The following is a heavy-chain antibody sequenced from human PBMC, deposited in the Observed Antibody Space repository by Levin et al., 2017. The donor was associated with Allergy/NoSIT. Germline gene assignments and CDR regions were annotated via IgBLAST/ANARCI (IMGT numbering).Heavy chain of an antibody. D-gene: IGHD5-12*01. CDR2: ISGSGGST. CDR1: GFTFSSYA. Sequence: AGGSLRLSCAASGFTFSSYAMSWVRQAPGKGLEWVSAISGSGGSTYYADSVKGRFTISRDNSKNTLYLQMNSLRAEDTAVYYCAFDRAAYSGYDYYFDYWGQGTLVTVSS. CDR3: AFDRAAYSGYDYYFDY. V-gene: IGHV3-23*01. J-gene: IGHJ4*02.